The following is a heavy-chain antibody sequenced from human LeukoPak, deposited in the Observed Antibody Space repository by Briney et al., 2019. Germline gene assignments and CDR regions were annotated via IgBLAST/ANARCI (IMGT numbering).Heavy chain of an antibody. CDR2: IRSKAYGGTT. D-gene: IGHD2-2*01. V-gene: IGHV3-49*04. CDR1: GFTFGDYA. J-gene: IGHJ4*02. Sequence: PGGSLRLSCTASGFTFGDYAMSWVRQAPGKGLEWVGFIRSKAYGGTTEYAASVKGRFTISRDDSKSIAYLQMNSLKTEDTAVYYCTREPYCSSTSCFDYWGQGTLVTVSS. CDR3: TREPYCSSTSCFDY.